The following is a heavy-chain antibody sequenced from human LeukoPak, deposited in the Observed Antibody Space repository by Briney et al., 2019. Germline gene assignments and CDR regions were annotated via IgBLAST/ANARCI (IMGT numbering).Heavy chain of an antibody. Sequence: PGGSLRLSCAASGFTFSSYSMNWVRQAPGKGLEWVSSISSSSSYIYYADSVKGRFTISRDNAKNSLYLQMNSLRAEDTAVYYCARNGELRFLFILYYFDYWGQGTLVTVSS. CDR2: ISSSSSYI. CDR3: ARNGELRFLFILYYFDY. D-gene: IGHD3-3*01. CDR1: GFTFSSYS. J-gene: IGHJ4*02. V-gene: IGHV3-21*01.